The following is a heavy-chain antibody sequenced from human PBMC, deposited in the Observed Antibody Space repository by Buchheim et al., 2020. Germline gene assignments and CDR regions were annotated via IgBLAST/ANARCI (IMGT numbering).Heavy chain of an antibody. CDR1: GFTFSSYG. Sequence: QVQLVESGGGVVQPGRSLRLSCAASGFTFSSYGMHWVRQAPGKGLEWVAVISYDGSNKYYADSVKGRFTISRDNSKNTLYLPMNSLRAEDTAVYYCVVVAATDFDYWGPGTL. D-gene: IGHD2-15*01. V-gene: IGHV3-30*03. CDR2: ISYDGSNK. J-gene: IGHJ4*02. CDR3: VVVAATDFDY.